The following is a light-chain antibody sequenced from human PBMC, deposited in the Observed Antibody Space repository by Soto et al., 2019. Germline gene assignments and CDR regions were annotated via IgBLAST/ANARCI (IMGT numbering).Light chain of an antibody. J-gene: IGKJ4*01. CDR1: QSVANY. CDR2: DSS. Sequence: EVVLTQSPATLSLSPGERATLSCRASQSVANYIAWYQKRPGQYPRLLIYDSSNRATGIPARFTGSGSGTDFTLPISRQEPEDFAVYFCQQRGSWPQLTFGGGTKVEI. V-gene: IGKV3-11*01. CDR3: QQRGSWPQLT.